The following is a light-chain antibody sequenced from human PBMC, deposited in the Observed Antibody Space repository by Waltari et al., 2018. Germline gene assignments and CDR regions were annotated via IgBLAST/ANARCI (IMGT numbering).Light chain of an antibody. CDR3: FSYAGSNTFV. CDR2: EVN. CDR1: SSDVGAYNY. Sequence: QSALTQPPSASGSPGQSVTISCTGTSSDVGAYNYVSWYQQHPGKAPKFMIYEVNKRPAGVPHLFSGSKSGNTASLSISGLHAEDEADYSCFSYAGSNTFVFGTGTEVTVL. J-gene: IGLJ1*01. V-gene: IGLV2-8*01.